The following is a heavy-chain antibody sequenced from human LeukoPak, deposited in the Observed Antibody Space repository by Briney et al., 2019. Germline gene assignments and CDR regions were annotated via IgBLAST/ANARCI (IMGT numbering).Heavy chain of an antibody. CDR2: IYYSGST. V-gene: IGHV4-39*07. D-gene: IGHD2-15*01. J-gene: IGHJ5*02. CDR3: ARRRKGIVVVVAATKNWFDP. CDR1: GGSISSGTYY. Sequence: SETLSLTCTVSGGSISSGTYYWGWIRQPPGKGLEWIGSIYYSGSTYYNPSLKSRVTISVDTSKNQFSLKLSSVTAADTAVYYCARRRKGIVVVVAATKNWFDPWGQGTLVTVSS.